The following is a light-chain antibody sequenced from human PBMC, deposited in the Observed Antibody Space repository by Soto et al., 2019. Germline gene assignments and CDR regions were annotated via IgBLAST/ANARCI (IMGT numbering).Light chain of an antibody. V-gene: IGKV3-15*01. CDR1: KSLRSS. CDR3: QQYNNWPQT. J-gene: IGKJ1*01. CDR2: AAS. Sequence: ETMMTQYPDTLSVSLGERATLSWRASKSLRSSLAWHQKTTGPAPRLLIYAASTSATGIPARFSGSGYGTDLPITISGLQYEDFAVYYCQQYNNWPQTFGQGTKVDIK.